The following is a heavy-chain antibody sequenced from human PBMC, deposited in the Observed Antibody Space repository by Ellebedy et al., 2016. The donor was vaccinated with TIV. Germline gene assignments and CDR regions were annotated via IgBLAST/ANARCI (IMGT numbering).Heavy chain of an antibody. CDR2: IKKGGNEK. Sequence: ETLSLTCTVSGGSISSSSYYWGWIRQPPGKGLEWVANIKKGGNEKYYVDSVKGRFTISRDNARNSLYLQMNSLRAEDTAVYYCARDGWVATTDYWGQGALVTVSS. D-gene: IGHD1/OR15-1a*01. J-gene: IGHJ4*02. V-gene: IGHV3-7*01. CDR3: ARDGWVATTDY. CDR1: GGSISSSSYY.